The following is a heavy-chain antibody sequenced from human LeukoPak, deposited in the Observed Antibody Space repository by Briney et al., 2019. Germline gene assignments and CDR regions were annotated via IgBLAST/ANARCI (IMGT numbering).Heavy chain of an antibody. V-gene: IGHV4-4*07. J-gene: IGHJ3*02. D-gene: IGHD2-2*01. CDR3: ARSRCSSISCASRGAFDI. CDR2: IYTSGST. Sequence: SETLSLTCNVSGGSISNYYWSWVRQPAGKGLELIGRIYTSGSTNYNPSLKSRVTMSVDTSKNQFSLKRSSVTAADTAVYYCARSRCSSISCASRGAFDIWGQGTMVTVSS. CDR1: GGSISNYY.